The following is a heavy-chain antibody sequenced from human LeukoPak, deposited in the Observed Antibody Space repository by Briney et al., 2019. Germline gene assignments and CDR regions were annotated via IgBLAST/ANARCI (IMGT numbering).Heavy chain of an antibody. D-gene: IGHD3-3*01. V-gene: IGHV4-39*01. CDR3: ARGYYDFWSGYPQIDY. Sequence: PSETLSLTCTVSGGSISSSSYYWGWLRQPPGKGLEWIGSIYYSGSTYYNPSLKSRVTISVDTSKNQFSLKLSSVTAADTAVYYCARGYYDFWSGYPQIDYWGQGTLVTVSS. J-gene: IGHJ4*02. CDR2: IYYSGST. CDR1: GGSISSSSYY.